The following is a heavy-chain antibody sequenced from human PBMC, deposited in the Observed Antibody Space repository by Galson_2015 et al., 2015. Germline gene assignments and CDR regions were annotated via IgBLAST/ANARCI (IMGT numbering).Heavy chain of an antibody. CDR3: AREIREYSGWSMGGYFDY. CDR2: ISYDGSNK. D-gene: IGHD5-12*01. V-gene: IGHV3-30*01. CDR1: GFTFSSYA. J-gene: IGHJ4*02. Sequence: SLRLSCAASGFTFSSYAIHWVRQAPGKGLEWEAVISYDGSNKYYADSVKGRFTISRDNSKNTLYLQMNSLRAEDTAVYYCAREIREYSGWSMGGYFDYWGQGTLVTVSS.